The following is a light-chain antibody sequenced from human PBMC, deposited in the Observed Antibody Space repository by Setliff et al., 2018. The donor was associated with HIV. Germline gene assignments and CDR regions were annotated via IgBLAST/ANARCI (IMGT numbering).Light chain of an antibody. CDR2: DVT. CDR1: SSDVGSYNF. Sequence: QSVLTQPASVSGSPGQSITLSCTGTSSDVGSYNFVSWYQQHPGRAPKLMIYDVTKRPSGVSDRFSGSKSGSTASLTISGLQTEDEADYYCCSYTSSLTYVFGTGTKGTVL. CDR3: CSYTSSLTYV. V-gene: IGLV2-14*03. J-gene: IGLJ1*01.